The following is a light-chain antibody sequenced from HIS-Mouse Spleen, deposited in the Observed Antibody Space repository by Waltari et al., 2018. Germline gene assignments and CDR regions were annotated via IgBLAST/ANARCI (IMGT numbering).Light chain of an antibody. J-gene: IGLJ3*02. CDR3: CSYAGSSTWV. CDR1: SSDVGSYNL. Sequence: QSALTQSASVSGSPGQSITISCTGTSSDVGSYNLASWYQQHPGKAPKLMIYEGSKRPSGVSNRFSGSKSGNTASLTISGLQAEDEADYYCCSYAGSSTWVFGGGTKLTVL. CDR2: EGS. V-gene: IGLV2-23*01.